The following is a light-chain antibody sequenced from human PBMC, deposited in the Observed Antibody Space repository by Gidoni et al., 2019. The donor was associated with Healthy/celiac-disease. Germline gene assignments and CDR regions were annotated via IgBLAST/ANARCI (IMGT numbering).Light chain of an antibody. CDR2: GAS. CDR1: QSVSSSY. Sequence: EIVLTQSPGTLSLSPGERATLSCRASQSVSSSYLAWYQQKPGQAPRRRIYGASSRATGSPDRFSGSGSGTDFTLTISRLEPEDFAVYYCQQYGSSPPVTFXGXTKVEIK. CDR3: QQYGSSPPVT. V-gene: IGKV3-20*01. J-gene: IGKJ4*01.